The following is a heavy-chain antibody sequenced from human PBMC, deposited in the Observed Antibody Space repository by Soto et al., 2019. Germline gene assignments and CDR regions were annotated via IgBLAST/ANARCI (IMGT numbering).Heavy chain of an antibody. D-gene: IGHD3-22*01. Sequence: GGSLRLSCAASGFTFSSYGMHWVRQAPGKGLEWVAVIWYDGSNKYYADSVKGRFTISRDNSKNTLYLQMNSLRAEDTAVYYCARVRVKDYYDSSDWVDAFDIWGQGTMVTVSS. CDR2: IWYDGSNK. CDR1: GFTFSSYG. J-gene: IGHJ3*02. V-gene: IGHV3-33*01. CDR3: ARVRVKDYYDSSDWVDAFDI.